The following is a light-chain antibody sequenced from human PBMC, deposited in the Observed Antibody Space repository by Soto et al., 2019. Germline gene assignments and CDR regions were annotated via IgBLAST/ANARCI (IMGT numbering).Light chain of an antibody. Sequence: EIVVTQSPGTLSLSPGERATLSCRASQSVSSSYLAWYQQKPGQAPRLLIYGACSRATGIPDRFSGSESGTDFTLTISRLEPEDFAVYYCQQYGNSQFTFGPGTQVPIK. CDR2: GAC. CDR3: QQYGNSQFT. V-gene: IGKV3-20*01. CDR1: QSVSSSY. J-gene: IGKJ3*01.